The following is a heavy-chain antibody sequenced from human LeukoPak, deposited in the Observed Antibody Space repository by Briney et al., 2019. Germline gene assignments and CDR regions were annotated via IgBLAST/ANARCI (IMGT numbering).Heavy chain of an antibody. CDR1: GYTFTSYD. CDR3: ARGPPWDYYYYYGMDV. J-gene: IGHJ6*02. D-gene: IGHD1-26*01. Sequence: GSSVKVSCKASGYTFTSYDINWVRQATGQGLEWMGWMNPNSGNTGYAQKFQGRVTMTRNTSISTAYMELSSLRSEDTAVYYCARGPPWDYYYYYGMDVWGQGTTVTVSS. V-gene: IGHV1-8*01. CDR2: MNPNSGNT.